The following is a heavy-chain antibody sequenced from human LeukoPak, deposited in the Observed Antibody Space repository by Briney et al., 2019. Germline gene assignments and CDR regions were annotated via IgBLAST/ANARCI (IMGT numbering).Heavy chain of an antibody. V-gene: IGHV1-69*06. CDR3: AREGTDYGDYGFDP. Sequence: SVKVSCKASGGTFSSYAISWVRQAPGQGLEWMGGIIPIFGTANYAQKFQGRVTITADKSTSTAYMELSSVRSEDTAVYYCAREGTDYGDYGFDPWGQGTLVTVSS. J-gene: IGHJ5*02. CDR2: IIPIFGTA. CDR1: GGTFSSYA. D-gene: IGHD4-17*01.